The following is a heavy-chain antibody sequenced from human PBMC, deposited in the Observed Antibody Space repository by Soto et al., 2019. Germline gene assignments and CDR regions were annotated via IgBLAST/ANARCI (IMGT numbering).Heavy chain of an antibody. CDR1: GFTFRSYH. Sequence: QVQLVESEGGVVQPGRSLRLSCAASGFTFRSYHLHWVRQAPGKGLEWVATISTDENKTYYTDSVKGRFTISRDNSKNTLYLQVNSLRAEDTAVYYCARAMDTAMTSKDNWFDPWGQGTLVTVSS. D-gene: IGHD5-18*01. J-gene: IGHJ5*02. CDR2: ISTDENKT. CDR3: ARAMDTAMTSKDNWFDP. V-gene: IGHV3-30-3*01.